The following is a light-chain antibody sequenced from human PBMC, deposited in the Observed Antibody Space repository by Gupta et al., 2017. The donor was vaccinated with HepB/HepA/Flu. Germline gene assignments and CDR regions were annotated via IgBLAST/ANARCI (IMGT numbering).Light chain of an antibody. CDR2: QDS. CDR3: QAGDSSTAVV. V-gene: IGLV3-1*01. CDR1: NLGDKY. Sequence: SYALTQPPSVSVSPGQTASITCSGDNLGDKYACWYQQKPGQSPVLVIYQDSKRPSGIPERFSGSNSGNTATLTISGTQAMEEADYYCQAGDSSTAVVFGGGTKLTVL. J-gene: IGLJ2*01.